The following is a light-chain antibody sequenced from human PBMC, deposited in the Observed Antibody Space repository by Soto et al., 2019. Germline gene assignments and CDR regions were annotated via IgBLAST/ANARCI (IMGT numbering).Light chain of an antibody. CDR3: QQSLKSPWT. CDR2: AAS. J-gene: IGKJ1*01. Sequence: EIVLTQSPGTLSLFPGVRGTLSCRASQSVDTRYFGWYQQKPGQAPRLLIYAASRRATGTPDRFSGSGSGSDFTLTISRLEPEDVAVYYCQQSLKSPWTFGQGTKVDIK. CDR1: QSVDTRY. V-gene: IGKV3-20*01.